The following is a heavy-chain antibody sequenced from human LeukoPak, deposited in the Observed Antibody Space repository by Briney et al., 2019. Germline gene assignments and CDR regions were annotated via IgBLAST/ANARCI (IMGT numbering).Heavy chain of an antibody. CDR2: ISSSGSTI. V-gene: IGHV3-48*03. CDR1: GFTFSSYE. D-gene: IGHD3-16*01. J-gene: IGHJ6*02. CDR3: ARAGVILSYYGMDV. Sequence: GGSLRLSCAASGFTFSSYEMNWVHQAPGKGLEWVSYISSSGSTIYYADSVKGRFTISRDNAKNSLYLQMNSLRAEDTAVYYCARAGVILSYYGMDVWGQGTTVTVSS.